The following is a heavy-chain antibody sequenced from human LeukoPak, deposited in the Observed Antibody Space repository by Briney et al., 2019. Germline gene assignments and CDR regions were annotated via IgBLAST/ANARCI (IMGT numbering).Heavy chain of an antibody. J-gene: IGHJ6*02. CDR1: GFTVSSNY. CDR3: ARDGPVVVNPPDYYGMDV. V-gene: IGHV3-66*01. CDR2: IYSGGST. Sequence: GGSLRLSCAASGFTVSSNYMSWVRQAPGKGLEWVSVIYSGGSTYYADSVKGRFTISRDNSKNTLYLQMNSLRAEDTAVYYCARDGPVVVNPPDYYGMDVWGQGTTVTVSS. D-gene: IGHD3-22*01.